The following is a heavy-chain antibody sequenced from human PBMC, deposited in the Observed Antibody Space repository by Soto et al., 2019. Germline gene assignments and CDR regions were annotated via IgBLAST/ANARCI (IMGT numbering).Heavy chain of an antibody. J-gene: IGHJ6*02. CDR2: ISYDGRDK. CDR3: ARDPRHCSGGSCYFYLYHYGMDV. Sequence: SQRLSCEASAFTFFDYGMRSFCHTPFKGLEWVDVISYDGRDKYYADSMKGRVSISRDNTHNTLYLQMDSLRIEDTAVYYYARDPRHCSGGSCYFYLYHYGMDVWGQGTTVTVSS. V-gene: IGHV3-30*03. D-gene: IGHD2-15*01. CDR1: AFTFFDYG.